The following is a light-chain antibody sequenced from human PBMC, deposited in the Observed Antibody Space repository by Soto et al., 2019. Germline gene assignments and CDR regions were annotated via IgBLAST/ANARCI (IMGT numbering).Light chain of an antibody. Sequence: AIQLTQSPSSLSASVGDRVTITCRASQGVRSALAWYQHKPGRGPRRLIYDASTLQSGVPSRFSGSGSGTDFTLTISSLQPEDFATYYCQQFHSPALTFGGGTKLE. J-gene: IGKJ4*01. CDR1: QGVRSA. CDR2: DAS. CDR3: QQFHSPALT. V-gene: IGKV1-13*02.